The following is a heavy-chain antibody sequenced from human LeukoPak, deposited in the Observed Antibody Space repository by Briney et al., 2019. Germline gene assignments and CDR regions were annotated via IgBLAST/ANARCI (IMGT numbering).Heavy chain of an antibody. CDR1: GFTFSSYA. Sequence: GGSLRLSCTASGFTFSSYAMSWVRLAPGMGLEWVSAISGSGGSTYYADSVKGRFTISRDNSKNTLYLQMNSLRAEDTAVYYCAKFVILTGSDYWGQGTLVTVSS. CDR3: AKFVILTGSDY. D-gene: IGHD3-9*01. V-gene: IGHV3-23*01. CDR2: ISGSGGST. J-gene: IGHJ4*02.